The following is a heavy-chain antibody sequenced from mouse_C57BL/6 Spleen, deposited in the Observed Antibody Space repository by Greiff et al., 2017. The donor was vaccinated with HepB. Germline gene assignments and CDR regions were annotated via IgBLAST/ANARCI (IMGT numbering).Heavy chain of an antibody. CDR1: GFSLSTFGMG. D-gene: IGHD1-1*01. J-gene: IGHJ4*01. Sequence: QVTLKVSGPGILQPSQTLSLTCSFSGFSLSTFGMGVGWLRQPSGKGLEWLVHIWWDDDKYYNPALKSRLTISKDTSKNQILLKIANVDTADTATYDSARMGRYYYAMDYWGQGTSVTVSS. CDR3: ARMGRYYYAMDY. V-gene: IGHV8-8*01. CDR2: IWWDDDK.